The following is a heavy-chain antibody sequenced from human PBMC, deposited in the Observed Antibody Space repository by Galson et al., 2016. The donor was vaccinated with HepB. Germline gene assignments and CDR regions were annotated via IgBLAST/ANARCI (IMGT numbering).Heavy chain of an antibody. D-gene: IGHD3-10*01. CDR3: AGPGLYYFGSGRHKGDV. CDR1: NGSISSYH. V-gene: IGHV4-59*08. J-gene: IGHJ6*02. Sequence: SETLSLTCIVSNGSISSYHWSWIRQPPGKGLEWIGYIFYSGSTNYNPSLKSRVTISQDTSKNQFSLNLSSVTAADTAVHYCAGPGLYYFGSGRHKGDVWGQGTTVTVSS. CDR2: IFYSGST.